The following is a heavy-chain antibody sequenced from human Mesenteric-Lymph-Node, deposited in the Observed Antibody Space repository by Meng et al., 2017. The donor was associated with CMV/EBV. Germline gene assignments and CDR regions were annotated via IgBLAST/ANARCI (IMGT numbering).Heavy chain of an antibody. CDR3: ARGDQDYYGMDV. V-gene: IGHV3-21*01. CDR2: ISSGATYI. CDR1: GFTFSRYG. Sequence: GGSLRLSCAASGFTFSRYGMYWVRQAPGKGLEWVSSISSGATYIYYADSVRGRFTISRDNAKSSLYLQMNSLRAEDTAVYYCARGDQDYYGMDVWGQGTTVTVSS. J-gene: IGHJ6*02.